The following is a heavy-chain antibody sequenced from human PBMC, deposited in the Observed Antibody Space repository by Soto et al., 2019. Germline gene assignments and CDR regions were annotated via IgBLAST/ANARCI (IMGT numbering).Heavy chain of an antibody. J-gene: IGHJ5*02. CDR2: INPSGGST. D-gene: IGHD5-12*01. V-gene: IGHV1-46*01. CDR3: ARQPPLEMASPSAPYGFDP. CDR1: GYTFTSYY. Sequence: QVQLVQSGAEVKKPGASVKVSCKASGYTFTSYYFHLVRQAPGQGLEWMGIINPSGGSTSYALKFQGRGTITMDTSTDTVYMELSILRSEETDVYYCARQPPLEMASPSAPYGFDPWGQGTLFTISS.